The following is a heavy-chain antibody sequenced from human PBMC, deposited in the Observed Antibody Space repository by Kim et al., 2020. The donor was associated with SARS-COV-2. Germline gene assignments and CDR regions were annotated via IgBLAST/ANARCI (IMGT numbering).Heavy chain of an antibody. CDR3: ARGLTRISPLGYYYYMDV. Sequence: KSRVTMSVDTSKNQFSLKLSSVTAADTAVYYCARGLTRISPLGYYYYMDVWGKGTTVTVSS. J-gene: IGHJ6*03. D-gene: IGHD3-3*02. V-gene: IGHV4-4*06.